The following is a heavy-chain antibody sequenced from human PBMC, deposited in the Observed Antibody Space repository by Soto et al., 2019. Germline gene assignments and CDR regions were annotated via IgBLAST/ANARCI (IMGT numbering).Heavy chain of an antibody. CDR2: IRSKANSYAT. V-gene: IGHV3-73*01. CDR3: TRHLEYIAVAGGGYFQH. J-gene: IGHJ1*01. D-gene: IGHD6-19*01. CDR1: GFTFSGSA. Sequence: GGSLRLSCAASGFTFSGSAMHWVRQASGKGLEWVGRIRSKANSYATAYAASVKGRFTISRDDSKNTAYLQMNSLKTEDTAVYYCTRHLEYIAVAGGGYFQHWGQGTLVTVSS.